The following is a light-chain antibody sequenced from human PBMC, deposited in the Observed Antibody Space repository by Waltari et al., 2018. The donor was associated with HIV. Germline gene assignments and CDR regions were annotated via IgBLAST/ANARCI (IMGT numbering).Light chain of an antibody. CDR1: QSVSSN. J-gene: IGKJ2*01. Sequence: EIVMTHSPATLSVSPGERVTLSCRASQSVSSNLAWYQQKPGQAPRLLIYGASTRATGVPARFSGSGSGTEFTLTISSLQSEDFAVYYCQQYINRPPYTFGQGTKLEI. V-gene: IGKV3-15*01. CDR3: QQYINRPPYT. CDR2: GAS.